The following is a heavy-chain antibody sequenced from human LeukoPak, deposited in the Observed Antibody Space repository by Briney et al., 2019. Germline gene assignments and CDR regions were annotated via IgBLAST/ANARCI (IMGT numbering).Heavy chain of an antibody. CDR2: MNPNSGNT. CDR1: GYTFTSYD. Sequence: AASVKVSCKASGYTFTSYDINWVRQATGQGLEWMGWMNPNSGNTGYAQKFQGRVTITRNTSISTAYMEVSSLRYEDTAVYYCARRAVDNSYYYYMDVWGKGTTVTVSS. V-gene: IGHV1-8*03. J-gene: IGHJ6*03. D-gene: IGHD6-19*01. CDR3: ARRAVDNSYYYYMDV.